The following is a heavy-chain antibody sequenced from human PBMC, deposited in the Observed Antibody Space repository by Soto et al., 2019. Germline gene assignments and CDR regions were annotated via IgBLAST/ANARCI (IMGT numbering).Heavy chain of an antibody. D-gene: IGHD2-15*01. V-gene: IGHV4-59*08. CDR1: GGSISSYY. Sequence: SETLSLTCTVSGGSISSYYWSWIRQPPGKGLEWIGYIYYSGSTNYNPSLKSRVTISVDTSKNQFSLKLSSVTAADTAVYYCAVGGATDHYYYYMDVWGKGTTVTVSS. CDR3: AVGGATDHYYYYMDV. J-gene: IGHJ6*03. CDR2: IYYSGST.